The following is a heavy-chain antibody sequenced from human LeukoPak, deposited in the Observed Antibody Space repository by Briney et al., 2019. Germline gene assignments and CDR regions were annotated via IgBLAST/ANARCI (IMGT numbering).Heavy chain of an antibody. CDR2: ITGRGGNT. V-gene: IGHV3-23*01. D-gene: IGHD6-13*01. J-gene: IGHJ6*02. Sequence: GGSLRLSCEASGFIFSSYSMSWVRQAPGKGLEWVSVITGRGGNTYYADSVKGRFTISKDNSKNTVYLQMSSLRVDDTAVYYCAKAASSSWPSYYYGMDVWGQGTTVTVSS. CDR1: GFIFSSYS. CDR3: AKAASSSWPSYYYGMDV.